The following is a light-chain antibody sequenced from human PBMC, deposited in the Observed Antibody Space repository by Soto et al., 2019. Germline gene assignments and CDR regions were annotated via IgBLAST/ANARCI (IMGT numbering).Light chain of an antibody. CDR1: QDIRND. V-gene: IGKV1-6*01. CDR2: AAS. J-gene: IGKJ1*01. CDR3: LQDFNYPWT. Sequence: IQMTQSPSSLSASVGDRVTITCRASQDIRNDLGWYQQKPGKTPKLLIFAASSLQSGVPSRFSGSGSGTDFTLTNTSLQPEDFVTYYCLQDFNYPWTFGQGTKVEIE.